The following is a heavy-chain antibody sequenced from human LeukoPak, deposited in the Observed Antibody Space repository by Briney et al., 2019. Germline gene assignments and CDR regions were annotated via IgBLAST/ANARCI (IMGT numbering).Heavy chain of an antibody. CDR1: GFTFSSYA. CDR2: ISGSGGST. J-gene: IGHJ4*02. D-gene: IGHD3-10*01. Sequence: GGSLRLSCAASGFTFSSYAMSCVRQAPGKGLEWVSAISGSGGSTYYADSVNGRFTISRDNSENTLYLQMNSLRAEDTAVYYCAKGGLWFGEPNFDYWGQGTLVTVSS. CDR3: AKGGLWFGEPNFDY. V-gene: IGHV3-23*01.